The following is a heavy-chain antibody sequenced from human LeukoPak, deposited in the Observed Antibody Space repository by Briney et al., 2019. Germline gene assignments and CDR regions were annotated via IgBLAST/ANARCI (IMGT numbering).Heavy chain of an antibody. J-gene: IGHJ4*02. CDR2: IIPIFGTA. D-gene: IGHD3-10*01. CDR3: ARVFGGKGRSPPHYYGSGSYFDY. Sequence: GASVKVSCKASGGTFSSYAISWVRQAPGQGLEWMGGIIPIFGTANYAQKFQGRVTITADKSTSTAYMELSRLRSDDTAVYYCARVFGGKGRSPPHYYGSGSYFDYWGQGTLVTVSS. CDR1: GGTFSSYA. V-gene: IGHV1-69*06.